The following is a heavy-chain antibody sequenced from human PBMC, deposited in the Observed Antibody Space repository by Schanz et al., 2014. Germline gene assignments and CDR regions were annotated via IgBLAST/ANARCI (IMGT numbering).Heavy chain of an antibody. CDR3: VREVGAAAGLAWGLDY. CDR2: ISNGGGYI. J-gene: IGHJ4*02. CDR1: RFTFSNYA. V-gene: IGHV3-21*02. Sequence: VQLVESGGGVVQPGGSLRLSCAASRFTFSNYAMSWVRQAPGKGLEWVSSISNGGGYIYYADSVKGRFTISRDNAKSSLFLQMNSLRAEDTAVYYCVREVGAAAGLAWGLDYWGRGTLVTVSS. D-gene: IGHD6-13*01.